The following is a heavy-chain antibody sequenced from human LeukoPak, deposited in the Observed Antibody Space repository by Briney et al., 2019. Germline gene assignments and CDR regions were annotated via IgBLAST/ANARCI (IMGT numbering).Heavy chain of an antibody. D-gene: IGHD4-17*01. CDR2: TYSAGRS. CDR3: ARTSPTVTTSSDL. V-gene: IGHV3-53*01. Sequence: AGSLRLSCVASGFTVSSNPMSWVRQAPGKGLEWVSVTYSAGRSFFADSVKGRFTVSTDNSKTTLYLQMNSLRAEDTALYYCARTSPTVTTSSDLWGRGTLVTVSS. CDR1: GFTVSSNP. J-gene: IGHJ2*01.